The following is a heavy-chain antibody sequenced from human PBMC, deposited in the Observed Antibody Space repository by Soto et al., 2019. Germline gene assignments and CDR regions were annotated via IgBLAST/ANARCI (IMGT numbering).Heavy chain of an antibody. CDR3: TRLIYDSRLNYFYFDL. CDR2: VFHSGDT. D-gene: IGHD3-22*01. CDR1: GGSISGRNW. Sequence: QVHLQESGPGLVKPSGTLSLTCVVSGGSISGRNWWSWVRQAPGKGLEGIGEVFHSGDTTYRPSLRSRVTISVDKSKIQFSLNLNAVTAADTAVYYCTRLIYDSRLNYFYFDLWGQGALVTVSS. V-gene: IGHV4-4*02. J-gene: IGHJ4*02.